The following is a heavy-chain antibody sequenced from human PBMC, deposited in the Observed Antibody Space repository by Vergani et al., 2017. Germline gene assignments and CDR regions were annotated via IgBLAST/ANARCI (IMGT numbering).Heavy chain of an antibody. CDR1: GYTFTSYY. J-gene: IGHJ4*02. D-gene: IGHD3-10*01. CDR2: INPSGGST. Sequence: QVQLVQSGAEVKKPGASVKVSCKASGYTFTSYYMHWVRQAPGQGLEWMGIINPSGGSTSYGQKFQGRVTMTRDTSTSTVYMELSSLRSEDTAVYYCARGGINYGSGSYVFDYWGQGTLVTVSS. CDR3: ARGGINYGSGSYVFDY. V-gene: IGHV1-46*01.